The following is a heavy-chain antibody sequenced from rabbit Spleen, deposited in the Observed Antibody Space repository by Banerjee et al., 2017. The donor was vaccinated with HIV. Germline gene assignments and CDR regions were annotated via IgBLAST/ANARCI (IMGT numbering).Heavy chain of an antibody. J-gene: IGHJ4*01. D-gene: IGHD1-1*01. V-gene: IGHV1S40*01. CDR3: ARDLVAVIGWNFNL. CDR1: GFSFSSNYY. CDR2: IYAGVSGST. Sequence: QSLEESGGGLVQPEGSLTLTCTASGFSFSSNYYMCWVRQAPGKGLECIACIYAGVSGSTYYASWARGRFTISKTSSTTVTLQMTSLTAADTATYFCARDLVAVIGWNFNLWGPGTLVTVS.